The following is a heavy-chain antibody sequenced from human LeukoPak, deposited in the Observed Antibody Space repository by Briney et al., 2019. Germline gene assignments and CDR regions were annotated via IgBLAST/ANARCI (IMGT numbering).Heavy chain of an antibody. D-gene: IGHD4-17*01. V-gene: IGHV3-23*01. CDR1: GFTFDDYA. CDR2: ISGSGGST. J-gene: IGHJ4*02. CDR3: AKVSSYGASNY. Sequence: GRSLRLSCAASGFTFDDYAMHWVRQAPGKGLEWVSGISGSGGSTNYADSVKGRFTISRDNSKNTLYLQMNSLRAEDTAVYYCAKVSSYGASNYWGQGTLVTVSS.